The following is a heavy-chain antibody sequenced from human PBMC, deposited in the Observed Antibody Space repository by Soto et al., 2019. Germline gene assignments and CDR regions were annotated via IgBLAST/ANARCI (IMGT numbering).Heavy chain of an antibody. CDR2: IYYSGST. CDR3: ARGSYYYDSTGFAVDP. J-gene: IGHJ5*02. CDR1: GGSISSGDYY. V-gene: IGHV4-30-4*01. D-gene: IGHD3-22*01. Sequence: PSETLSLTCTVSGGSISSGDYYWSWIRQPPGKGLEWIGYIYYSGSTYYNPSLKSRVTISVDTSKNQFSLKLSSVTAADTAVYYCARGSYYYDSTGFAVDPWGQGTLVTVSS.